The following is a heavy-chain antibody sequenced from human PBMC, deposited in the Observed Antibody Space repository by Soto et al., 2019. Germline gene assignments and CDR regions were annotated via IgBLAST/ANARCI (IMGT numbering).Heavy chain of an antibody. J-gene: IGHJ4*02. CDR1: GFTFSSYG. CDR2: ISYDGSNK. V-gene: IGHV3-30*18. CDR3: ANEDAALDY. D-gene: IGHD2-15*01. Sequence: PGGSLRLSCAASGFTFSSYGMHWVRQAPGKGLEWVAVISYDGSNKYYADSVKGRFTISRDNSKNTLYLQMNSLRAEDTAVYYCANEDAALDYWGQGTLVTVSS.